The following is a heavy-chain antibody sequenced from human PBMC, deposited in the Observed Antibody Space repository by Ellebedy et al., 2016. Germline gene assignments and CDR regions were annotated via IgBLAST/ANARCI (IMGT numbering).Heavy chain of an antibody. CDR2: IYYSGST. J-gene: IGHJ4*02. Sequence: SETMSLTCTVSGGSISSGGYYWSWIRQHPGKGLEWIGYIYYSGSTYYNPSLQSRVTISVDPSKNQFSLKVSSVTASDTAVYHCARARSGYDQAHHFDYWGQGTLVTVSS. CDR3: ARARSGYDQAHHFDY. V-gene: IGHV4-31*03. D-gene: IGHD5-12*01. CDR1: GGSISSGGYY.